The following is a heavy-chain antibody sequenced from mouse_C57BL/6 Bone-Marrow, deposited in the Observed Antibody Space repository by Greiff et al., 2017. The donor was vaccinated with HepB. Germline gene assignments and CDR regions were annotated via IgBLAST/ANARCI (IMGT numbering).Heavy chain of an antibody. CDR1: GYAFSSSW. Sequence: QVQLQQSGPELVKPGASVKISCKASGYAFSSSWMNWVKQRPGKGLEWIGRIYPGDGDTNYNGKFKGKATLTADKSSSTAYMQLSSLTSEDSAVYFCAIFYYGYDSYYFDYWGQGTTLTVSS. V-gene: IGHV1-82*01. J-gene: IGHJ2*01. CDR2: IYPGDGDT. D-gene: IGHD2-2*01. CDR3: AIFYYGYDSYYFDY.